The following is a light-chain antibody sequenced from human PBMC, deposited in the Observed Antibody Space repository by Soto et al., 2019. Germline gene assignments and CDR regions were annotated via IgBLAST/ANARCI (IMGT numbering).Light chain of an antibody. J-gene: IGKJ1*01. CDR1: QSVGNN. CDR2: ASS. Sequence: EIVMTQSPATLSVSPGERATLSCRASQSVGNNLAWYQQKPGQAPRLLIHASSTRATGIPARFSGSGSGTDFTLTISRLEPEDFALYYCQQYGSSPLTFGQGTKVDIK. V-gene: IGKV3-15*01. CDR3: QQYGSSPLT.